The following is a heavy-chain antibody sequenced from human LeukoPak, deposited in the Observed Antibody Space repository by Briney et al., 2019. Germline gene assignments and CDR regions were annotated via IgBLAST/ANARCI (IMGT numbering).Heavy chain of an antibody. V-gene: IGHV1-8*03. CDR3: ARDPYIVGAITGAFDL. D-gene: IGHD1-26*01. J-gene: IGHJ3*01. CDR2: MNPNSGNT. CDR1: GYTFTSYD. Sequence: ASVKVSCKASGYTFTSYDINWVRQATGQGLEWMGWMNPNSGNTGYAQKFQGRVTITRNTSISTAYMELSSLRSEDTAVYYCARDPYIVGAITGAFDLWGQGTMVTVSS.